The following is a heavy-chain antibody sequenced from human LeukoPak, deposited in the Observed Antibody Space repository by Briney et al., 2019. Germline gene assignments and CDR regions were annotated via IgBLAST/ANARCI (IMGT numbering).Heavy chain of an antibody. V-gene: IGHV4-59*05. CDR2: IYYSGSS. D-gene: IGHD3-16*01. Sequence: SETLSLTCTVSGGSISSYYWSWIRQPPGKGLEWIGSIYYSGSSYYNPSLKSRVTISVDTSKNQFSLNLSSVTAADTAVYYCARRSGVYYFDYWGQGTLVTVSS. J-gene: IGHJ4*02. CDR3: ARRSGVYYFDY. CDR1: GGSISSYY.